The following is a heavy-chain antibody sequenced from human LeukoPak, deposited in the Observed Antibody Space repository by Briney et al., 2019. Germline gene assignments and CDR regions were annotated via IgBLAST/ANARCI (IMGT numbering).Heavy chain of an antibody. CDR2: INLSGST. V-gene: IGHV4-34*01. CDR3: ARGHYRSGYHSDY. Sequence: SETLSLTCAVYGGSFSGYYWSWIRQPPGKGLEWIGEINLSGSTNHNPSLKSRVALSVDTSKNQFSLKLNSVTAADTAAYYCARGHYRSGYHSDYWGQGTLLTVSS. CDR1: GGSFSGYY. J-gene: IGHJ4*02. D-gene: IGHD3-22*01.